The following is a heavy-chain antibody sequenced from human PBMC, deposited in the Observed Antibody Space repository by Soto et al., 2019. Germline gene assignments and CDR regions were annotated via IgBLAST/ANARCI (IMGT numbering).Heavy chain of an antibody. V-gene: IGHV1-69*13. CDR1: GGTFSSYA. D-gene: IGHD3-3*01. CDR2: TIPIFGTA. Sequence: SVKVSCKASGGTFSSYAISWVRQAPGQGXEWMGGTIPIFGTANYAQKFQGRVTITADESTSTAYMELSSLRSEDTAVYYCARSGYDFWSGYPHPTYYYGMDVWGQGTTVTVSS. J-gene: IGHJ6*02. CDR3: ARSGYDFWSGYPHPTYYYGMDV.